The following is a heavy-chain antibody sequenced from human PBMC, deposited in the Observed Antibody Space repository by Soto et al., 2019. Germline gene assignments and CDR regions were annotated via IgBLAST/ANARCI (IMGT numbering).Heavy chain of an antibody. CDR3: ASYYDFWSGYYPIFDY. V-gene: IGHV3-48*01. J-gene: IGHJ4*02. D-gene: IGHD3-3*01. Sequence: GGSLRLSCAASGFTFSSYSMNWVRQAPGKGLEWVSYISSSSTIYYADSVKGRFTISRDNAKNSLYLQMNSLRAEDTAVYYCASYYDFWSGYYPIFDYWGQGTLVTVSS. CDR1: GFTFSSYS. CDR2: ISSSSTI.